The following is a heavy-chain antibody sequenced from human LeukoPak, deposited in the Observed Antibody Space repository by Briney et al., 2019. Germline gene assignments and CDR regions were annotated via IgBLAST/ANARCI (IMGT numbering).Heavy chain of an antibody. V-gene: IGHV4-34*01. CDR1: GGSFSGYY. J-gene: IGHJ4*02. CDR2: INHSGST. Sequence: SETLSHTCAVYGGSFSGYYWSWIRQPPGKGLEWIGEINHSGSTNYNPSLKSRVTISVDTSKNQFSLKLSSVTAADTAVYYCASDNRWELRTLDHWGQGTLVTVSS. D-gene: IGHD1-26*01. CDR3: ASDNRWELRTLDH.